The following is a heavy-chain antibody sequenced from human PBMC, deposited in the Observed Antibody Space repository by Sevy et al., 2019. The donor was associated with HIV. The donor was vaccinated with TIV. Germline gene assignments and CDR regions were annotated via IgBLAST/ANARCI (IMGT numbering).Heavy chain of an antibody. CDR1: GYTFTGYY. CDR2: INPNSGGT. J-gene: IGHJ5*02. Sequence: ASVKVSCKASGYTFTGYYMHWVRQAPGQGLEWMGWINPNSGGTNYAQKFQGRVTMTRDTSISTAYMELSRLRSDDTAVYFCARDPLFRGYSYGYFWFDPWGQRTPVTVSS. D-gene: IGHD5-18*01. CDR3: ARDPLFRGYSYGYFWFDP. V-gene: IGHV1-2*02.